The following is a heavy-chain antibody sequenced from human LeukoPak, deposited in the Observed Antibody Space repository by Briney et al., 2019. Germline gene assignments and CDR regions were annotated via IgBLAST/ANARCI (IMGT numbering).Heavy chain of an antibody. CDR3: AKDEDSYGLTSVDY. CDR2: INHSGST. CDR1: GGSFSGYY. J-gene: IGHJ4*02. D-gene: IGHD5-18*01. V-gene: IGHV4-34*01. Sequence: SETLSLTCAVYGGSFSGYYWSWIRQPPGKGLEWIGEINHSGSTNYNPSLKSRVTISVDTSKNQFSLKLSSVTAADTAVYYCAKDEDSYGLTSVDYWGQGTLVTVSS.